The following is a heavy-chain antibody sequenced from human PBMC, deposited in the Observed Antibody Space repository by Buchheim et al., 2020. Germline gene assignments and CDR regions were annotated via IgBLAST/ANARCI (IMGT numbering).Heavy chain of an antibody. CDR2: IYYSGST. Sequence: QVQLQESGPGLVKPSQPLSLTCTVSGGSISSGGYYWSWIRQHPGKGLEWIGYIYYSGSTYYNPSLKSRVTISVDTSKNQFSLKLSSVTAADTAVYYCARLIGRYFSDCGGDCLYFDYWGQGTL. CDR1: GGSISSGGYY. V-gene: IGHV4-31*03. D-gene: IGHD2-21*02. J-gene: IGHJ4*02. CDR3: ARLIGRYFSDCGGDCLYFDY.